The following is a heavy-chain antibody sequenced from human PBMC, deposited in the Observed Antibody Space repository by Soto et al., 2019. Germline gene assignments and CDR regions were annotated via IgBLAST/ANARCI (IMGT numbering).Heavy chain of an antibody. CDR3: AGGIAARPLGY. Sequence: SETLSLTCAVSGGSISIGGYSWSWIRQPPGKGLEWIGYIYHSGSTYYNPSLKSRVTISVDRSKNQFSLKLSSVTAADTAVYYCAGGIAARPLGYWGQGTLVTVSS. J-gene: IGHJ4*02. CDR1: GGSISIGGYS. CDR2: IYHSGST. V-gene: IGHV4-30-2*01. D-gene: IGHD6-6*01.